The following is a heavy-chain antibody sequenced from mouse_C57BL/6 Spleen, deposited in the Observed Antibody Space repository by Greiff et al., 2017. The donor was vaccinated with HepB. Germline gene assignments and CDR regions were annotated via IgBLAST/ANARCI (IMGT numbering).Heavy chain of an antibody. CDR3: ASPSYYGSPYYAMDY. CDR2: IHPNSGST. J-gene: IGHJ4*01. CDR1: GYTFTSYW. D-gene: IGHD1-1*01. Sequence: QVQLKQPGAELVKPGASVKLSCKASGYTFTSYWMHWVKQRPGQGLEWIGMIHPNSGSTNYNEKFKSKATLTVDKSSSTAYMQLSSLTSEDSAVYYCASPSYYGSPYYAMDYWGQGTSVTVSS. V-gene: IGHV1-64*01.